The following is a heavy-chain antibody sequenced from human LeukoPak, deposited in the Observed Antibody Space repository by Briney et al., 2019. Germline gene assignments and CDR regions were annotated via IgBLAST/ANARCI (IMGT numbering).Heavy chain of an antibody. CDR1: GGAISGYY. J-gene: IGHJ4*02. D-gene: IGHD6-19*01. Sequence: SQTLSLTRTVSGGAISGYYWSCIRQPPGNGLEWTGYIFYSVTPNYNPSLKSRVTISVDTSKKRFSLKLSSVTSADTAVYYCARRSSGGGLFDYWGQGTLVTVSS. CDR3: ARRSSGGGLFDY. CDR2: IFYSVTP. V-gene: IGHV4-59*08.